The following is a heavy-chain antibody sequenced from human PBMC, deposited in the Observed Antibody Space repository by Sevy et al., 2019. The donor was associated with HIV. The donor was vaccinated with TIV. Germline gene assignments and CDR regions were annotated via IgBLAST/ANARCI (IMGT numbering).Heavy chain of an antibody. CDR3: ARGPYYRDTNTYFFMHY. J-gene: IGHJ4*02. D-gene: IGHD3-22*01. Sequence: GGSLRLSCAGSGFTFSNYWMHWVRQAPGKGLVWVSRMNSDGSSTSYADSVTGRFTISRDNAKNTLYLQMNSLRAEDTAVYYCARGPYYRDTNTYFFMHYWGQGTLVTVSS. V-gene: IGHV3-74*01. CDR1: GFTFSNYW. CDR2: MNSDGSST.